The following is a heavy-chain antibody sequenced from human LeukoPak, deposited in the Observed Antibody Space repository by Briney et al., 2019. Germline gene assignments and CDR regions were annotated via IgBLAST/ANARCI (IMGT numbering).Heavy chain of an antibody. CDR3: ARVRYYGSGSYLSYYYGMDV. D-gene: IGHD3-10*01. CDR2: IYYSGST. CDR1: GGSNSSYY. J-gene: IGHJ6*02. V-gene: IGHV4-59*01. Sequence: PSETLTLTCTVSGGSNSSYYWSWIRQPPGKGLEWIGYIYYSGSTNYNPSLKSRVTISVDTSENQFSLKLSSVTAADTAVYYCARVRYYGSGSYLSYYYGMDVWGQGTTVTVSS.